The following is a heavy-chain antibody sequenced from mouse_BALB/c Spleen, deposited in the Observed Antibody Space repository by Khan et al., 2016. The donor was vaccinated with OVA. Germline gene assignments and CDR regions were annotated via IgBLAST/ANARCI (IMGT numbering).Heavy chain of an antibody. CDR2: INPNNDYT. CDR3: VREGAYYRSDGWFAY. D-gene: IGHD2-14*01. Sequence: QVQLQQSGAELARPGTSVKMSCKASGYTFTSYTIHWVRQRPGQALEWIGHINPNNDYTNYNQNFKDKATLIVDKSSSTAYMQLNSLTSEDSAVYYCVREGAYYRSDGWFAYWGQGTLVTVSA. CDR1: GYTFTSYT. J-gene: IGHJ3*01. V-gene: IGHV1-4*01.